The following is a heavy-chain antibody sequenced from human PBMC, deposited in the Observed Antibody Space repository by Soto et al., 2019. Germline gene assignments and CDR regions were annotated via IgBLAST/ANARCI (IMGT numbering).Heavy chain of an antibody. CDR2: MNPISGNT. J-gene: IGHJ5*02. Sequence: QVQLVQSGAEVKKPGASVKVSCKTSGYSFINNDINWVRQATGQGLEWMGWMNPISGNTGYAQNFQGRVTMTRQNSISTAYMELSSLRSEDTAMYYCVRVIKDDYGDYVSFDTWGQGNLVTVPS. D-gene: IGHD4-17*01. CDR1: GYSFINND. V-gene: IGHV1-8*01. CDR3: VRVIKDDYGDYVSFDT.